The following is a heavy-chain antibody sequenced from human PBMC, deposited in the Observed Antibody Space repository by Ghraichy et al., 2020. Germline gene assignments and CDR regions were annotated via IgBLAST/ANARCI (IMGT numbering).Heavy chain of an antibody. CDR1: GYSISSGYY. Sequence: SETLSLTCAVSGYSISSGYYWGWIRQPPGKGLEWIGSIYHSGSTYYNPSLKSRVTISVDTSKNQFSLKLSSVTAADTAVYYCARESDYDFWSGYKNPYFDYWGQGTLVTVSS. J-gene: IGHJ4*02. D-gene: IGHD3-3*01. V-gene: IGHV4-38-2*02. CDR2: IYHSGST. CDR3: ARESDYDFWSGYKNPYFDY.